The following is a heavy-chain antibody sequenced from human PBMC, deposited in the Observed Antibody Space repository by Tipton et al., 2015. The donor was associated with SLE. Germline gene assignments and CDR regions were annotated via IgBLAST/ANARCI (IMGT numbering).Heavy chain of an antibody. J-gene: IGHJ4*02. CDR2: IFYSGST. D-gene: IGHD3-3*01. Sequence: TLSLTCTVSGGSISNYYWSWIRQPPGKGLEWIGYIFYSGSTNSNPSLKSRVTMSVDTFKNQFSLNLSSVTAADTAVYYCARDGPASWGYGLWSGYFDLWGQGTLVTASS. CDR1: GGSISNYY. CDR3: ARDGPASWGYGLWSGYFDL. V-gene: IGHV4-59*01.